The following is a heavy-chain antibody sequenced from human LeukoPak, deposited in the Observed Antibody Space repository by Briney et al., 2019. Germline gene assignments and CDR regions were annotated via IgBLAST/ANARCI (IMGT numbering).Heavy chain of an antibody. D-gene: IGHD4-17*01. CDR2: IAWNGGRV. CDR3: VKDKSTVISLGGGYFDF. V-gene: IGHV3-9*01. J-gene: IGHJ4*02. CDR1: GFTFDDYA. Sequence: PGGSLRLSCAASGFTFDDYAMHWVRQVPGKGLEWVSGIAWNGGRVDYVDSVKGRFAISRDNVKNSLYLQMDSLRVEDTAFYYCVKDKSTVISLGGGYFDFWGQGTLVTVSS.